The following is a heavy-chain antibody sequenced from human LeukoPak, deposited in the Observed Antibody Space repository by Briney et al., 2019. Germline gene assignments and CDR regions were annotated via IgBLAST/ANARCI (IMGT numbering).Heavy chain of an antibody. CDR3: AKIGRSYDFWTGYYEEEVDYMDV. V-gene: IGHV3-23*01. D-gene: IGHD3-3*01. J-gene: IGHJ6*03. CDR2: ISDSGVGT. Sequence: GGSLRLSCAASAFTFSSYAMSWVRQAPGKGLEWVSGISDSGVGTKHADSVKGRFTISRDNSKNTLYLQMNSLRAEDTAVYYCAKIGRSYDFWTGYYEEEVDYMDVWGKGTTVTVSS. CDR1: AFTFSSYA.